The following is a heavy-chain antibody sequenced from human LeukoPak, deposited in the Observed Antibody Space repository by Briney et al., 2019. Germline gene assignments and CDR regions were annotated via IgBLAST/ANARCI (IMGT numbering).Heavy chain of an antibody. J-gene: IGHJ4*02. CDR3: VKGRGPLGDNY. D-gene: IGHD1-14*01. Sequence: GGSLRLSCAASGFTFDDSAMHWFRQAPGTGLEWVSAINARGDSKYYARSVRGRFTISRDNSKSSVYLQMDSLRTDDSALYNCVKGRGPLGDNYWGQGTLVTVSS. CDR2: INARGDSK. CDR1: GFTFDDSA. V-gene: IGHV3-43*02.